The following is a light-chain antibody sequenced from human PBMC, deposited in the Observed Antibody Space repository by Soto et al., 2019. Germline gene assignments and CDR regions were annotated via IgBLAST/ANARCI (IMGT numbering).Light chain of an antibody. CDR2: RAS. Sequence: EIVMTQSPATLSVSPGGSATLSCRASQHVSSNFAWYRQQPGQAPTLLIYRASTRATGIPARFSGSGSETELTLTISSLQSEDVAVYYCQQYNNWPYTFGQGTKLESK. J-gene: IGKJ2*01. CDR3: QQYNNWPYT. V-gene: IGKV3-15*01. CDR1: QHVSSN.